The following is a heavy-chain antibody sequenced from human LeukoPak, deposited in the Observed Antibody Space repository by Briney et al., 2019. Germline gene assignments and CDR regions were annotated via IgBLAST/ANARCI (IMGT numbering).Heavy chain of an antibody. J-gene: IGHJ4*02. CDR3: ARTYSGYDVSFDY. V-gene: IGHV4-59*01. CDR2: IYYSGST. CDR1: GGSISSYS. D-gene: IGHD5-12*01. Sequence: SETLSLTCTVSGGSISSYSWSWIRQPPGKGLEWIGYIYYSGSTNYNPSLKTRVTISVDTSKNQFSLKLSSVTAADTAVYYCARTYSGYDVSFDYWGQGTLVTVSS.